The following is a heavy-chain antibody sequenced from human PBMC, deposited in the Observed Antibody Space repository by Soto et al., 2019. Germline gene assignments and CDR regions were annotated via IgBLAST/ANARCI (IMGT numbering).Heavy chain of an antibody. CDR1: GGSISSGDYY. V-gene: IGHV4-30-4*01. CDR2: IYYSGST. CDR3: ARAFLWEFAPRYGMDV. J-gene: IGHJ6*02. Sequence: PSETLSLTCTVSGGSISSGDYYWSWIRQPPGKGLEWIGYIYYSGSTYYNPSLKSRVTISVDTSENQFSLKLSSVTAADTAVYYCARAFLWEFAPRYGMDVWGQGTTVTVSS. D-gene: IGHD3-10*01.